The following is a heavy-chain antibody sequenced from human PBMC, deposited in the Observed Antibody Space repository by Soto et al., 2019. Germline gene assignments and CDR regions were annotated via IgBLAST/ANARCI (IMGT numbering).Heavy chain of an antibody. Sequence: QVQLVQSGAEVKKPGSSVKVSCKASGGTFSSASFSWVRQAPGQGLEWMGGIIPMFGTPIYAQKFQDRVTITADESTSTAYMQLSSLRSGDTAVYYCARSGGLDPDFNYWGQGSLVTVSS. CDR1: GGTFSSAS. V-gene: IGHV1-69*12. D-gene: IGHD2-15*01. J-gene: IGHJ4*02. CDR3: ARSGGLDPDFNY. CDR2: IIPMFGTP.